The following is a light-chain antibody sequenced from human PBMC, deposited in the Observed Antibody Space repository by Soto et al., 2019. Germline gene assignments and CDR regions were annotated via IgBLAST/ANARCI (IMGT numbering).Light chain of an antibody. CDR2: GNS. CDR1: SSNIGAGYD. CDR3: QSYDSSLSGYV. J-gene: IGLJ1*01. V-gene: IGLV1-40*01. Sequence: QPVLTQPPSVSGAPGQRVTISCTGSSSNIGAGYDVHWYQQLPGTAPKLLIYGNSNRPSGVPDRFSGSKSGTSASLAITGLQAEGEADYYCQSYDSSLSGYVFGTGTKVTVL.